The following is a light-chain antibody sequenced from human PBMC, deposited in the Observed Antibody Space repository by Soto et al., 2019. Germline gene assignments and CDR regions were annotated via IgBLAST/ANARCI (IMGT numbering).Light chain of an antibody. V-gene: IGLV2-14*01. CDR1: DSDIGGYNY. CDR3: SSFTSSSTLV. J-gene: IGLJ3*02. CDR2: GVS. Sequence: QSVLTQPASVSGSPGQSITISCTGTDSDIGGYNYVSWYQQHAGKAPKLMIYGVSNRPSGVSNRFSGSKSGNTASLTISGLQADDEANYYCSSFTSSSTLVFGGGTKLTVL.